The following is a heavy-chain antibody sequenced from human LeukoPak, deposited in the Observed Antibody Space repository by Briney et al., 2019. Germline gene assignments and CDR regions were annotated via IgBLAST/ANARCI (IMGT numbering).Heavy chain of an antibody. Sequence: PGGSLRLSRAASGFTFSTYAMHWVRQAPGMGLEWLAMISYDASIEYYAASVKGRFTISRDNSKSTVYLQMNSLRAEDTAIYYCARDPGYCRSTTCFVRFDDWGQGTLVTVSS. D-gene: IGHD2-2*01. CDR1: GFTFSTYA. V-gene: IGHV3-30-3*01. CDR2: ISYDASIE. CDR3: ARDPGYCRSTTCFVRFDD. J-gene: IGHJ4*02.